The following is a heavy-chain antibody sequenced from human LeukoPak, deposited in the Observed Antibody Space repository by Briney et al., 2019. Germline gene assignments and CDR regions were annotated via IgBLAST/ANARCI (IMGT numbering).Heavy chain of an antibody. V-gene: IGHV4-59*01. CDR1: GGSMSSYY. Sequence: SETLSLTCTVSGGSMSSYYWTWIRQAPGKGLEWIGYIYYNGDTNYNPSPKSRVTMSIDTSKTHFSLNLRSVTAADTAVYYCTRGTTVIGLDYWGQGILVTVSS. CDR2: IYYNGDT. J-gene: IGHJ4*02. D-gene: IGHD4-17*01. CDR3: TRGTTVIGLDY.